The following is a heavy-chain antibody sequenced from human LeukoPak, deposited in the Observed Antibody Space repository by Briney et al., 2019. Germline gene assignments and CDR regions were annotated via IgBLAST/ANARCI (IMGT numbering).Heavy chain of an antibody. Sequence: RSSETLSLTCAVYGGPFSGYYWSWIRQPPGKGLEWIGEVNHSGSTNYNPSLKSRVTISVDTSENQFSLKLSSVTAADTAVYYCAAKGGTGTSFDYWGQGTLVTVSS. CDR2: VNHSGST. J-gene: IGHJ4*02. V-gene: IGHV4-34*01. CDR1: GGPFSGYY. D-gene: IGHD1-14*01. CDR3: AAKGGTGTSFDY.